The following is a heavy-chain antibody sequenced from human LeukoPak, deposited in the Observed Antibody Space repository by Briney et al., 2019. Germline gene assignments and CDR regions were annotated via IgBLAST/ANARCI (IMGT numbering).Heavy chain of an antibody. Sequence: PSETLSLTCTVSGDSISSYYWSWIRQPPGKGLEWIGYIYHSGSTNYNPSLKSRVAISVDTSKNQFSLKLSSVTAADTAVYYCAMAMVGGVRGDYYGMDVWGQGTTVTVSS. D-gene: IGHD3-10*01. CDR3: AMAMVGGVRGDYYGMDV. CDR1: GDSISSYY. J-gene: IGHJ6*02. CDR2: IYHSGST. V-gene: IGHV4-59*01.